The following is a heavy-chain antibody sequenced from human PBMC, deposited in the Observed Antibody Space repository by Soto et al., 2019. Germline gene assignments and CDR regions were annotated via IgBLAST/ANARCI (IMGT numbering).Heavy chain of an antibody. D-gene: IGHD4-17*01. Sequence: ASVKVSCKASGYTFTSYDINWVRQATGQGLEWMGWMNPNSGNTGYAQKFQGGVTMTRNTSISTAYMELSSLRSEDTAVYYCARGSISTTDALDSYYYYYMDVWGKGTTVTVSS. CDR2: MNPNSGNT. CDR3: ARGSISTTDALDSYYYYYMDV. CDR1: GYTFTSYD. V-gene: IGHV1-8*01. J-gene: IGHJ6*03.